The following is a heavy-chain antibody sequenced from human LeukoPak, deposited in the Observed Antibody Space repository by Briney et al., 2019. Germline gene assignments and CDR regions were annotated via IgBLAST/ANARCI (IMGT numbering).Heavy chain of an antibody. CDR2: ISYDGSNK. CDR3: ARSPYYDILAGFYYYFDY. D-gene: IGHD3-9*01. Sequence: GGSLRLSCVASGFTFSSYAMHWVRQAPGKGLEWVADISYDGSNKYYADSVKGRLTISRDNSKSTLYLQMNSLRAEDTATYYCARSPYYDILAGFYYYFDYWGQGTLVTVSS. J-gene: IGHJ4*02. V-gene: IGHV3-30-3*01. CDR1: GFTFSSYA.